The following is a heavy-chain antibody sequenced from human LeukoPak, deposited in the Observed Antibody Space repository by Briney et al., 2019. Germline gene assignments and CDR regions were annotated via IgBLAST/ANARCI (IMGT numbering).Heavy chain of an antibody. V-gene: IGHV4-39*01. CDR3: ARPFQDYDKGTFFYFFDF. J-gene: IGHJ4*02. D-gene: IGHD3-22*01. CDR1: GGSIRNSSFY. Sequence: SETLSLTCAVSGGSIRNSSFYWGWIRQPPGKGLEWIGTFHFSGSTYYNPSLKSRVTISVDTSKNSVSLMLRSVTAADTAVYFCARPFQDYDKGTFFYFFDFWGQGILVTVSS. CDR2: FHFSGST.